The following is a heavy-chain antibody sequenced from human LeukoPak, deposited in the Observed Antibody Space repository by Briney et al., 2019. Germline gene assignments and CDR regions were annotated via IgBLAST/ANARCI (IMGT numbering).Heavy chain of an antibody. CDR2: IYYSGST. V-gene: IGHV4-59*01. Sequence: RSETLSLTCTVSGGSISSYYWSWIRQPPGKGLEWIGYIYYSGSTNYNPSLKSRVTISVDTSKNQFSLKLSSVTAADTAVYYCARARDGYNTDWGQGTLVTVSS. J-gene: IGHJ4*02. D-gene: IGHD5-24*01. CDR1: GGSISSYY. CDR3: ARARDGYNTD.